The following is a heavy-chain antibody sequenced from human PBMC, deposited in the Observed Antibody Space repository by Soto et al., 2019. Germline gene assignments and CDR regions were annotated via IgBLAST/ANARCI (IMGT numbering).Heavy chain of an antibody. CDR1: GFTFSSYA. V-gene: IGHV3-23*01. D-gene: IGHD3-3*01. Sequence: ESGGGLVQPGGSLRLSCAASGFTFSSYAMSWVRQAPGKGLEWVSAISGSGGSTYYADSVKGRFTISRDNSKNTLYLQMNSRRAEDTAVYYCAKHPYDFWSGYYGDYYYYMDVWGKGTTVTVSS. CDR2: ISGSGGST. J-gene: IGHJ6*03. CDR3: AKHPYDFWSGYYGDYYYYMDV.